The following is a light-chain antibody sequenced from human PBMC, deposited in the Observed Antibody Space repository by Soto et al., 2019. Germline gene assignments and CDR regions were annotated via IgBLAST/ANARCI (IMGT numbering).Light chain of an antibody. Sequence: EIVLTQSPGTLSLSPGEKATLSCRASQSVSSTNLAWYQQKPGQAPRLLIYGASSRATGIADRFSGSGSGTDFTLTISSLEPEDFAVYYCQQYGGSPRYTFGQGTKLEIK. CDR3: QQYGGSPRYT. J-gene: IGKJ2*01. V-gene: IGKV3-20*01. CDR1: QSVSSTN. CDR2: GAS.